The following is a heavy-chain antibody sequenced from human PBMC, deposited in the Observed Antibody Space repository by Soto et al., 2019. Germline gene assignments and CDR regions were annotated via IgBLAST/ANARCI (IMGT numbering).Heavy chain of an antibody. V-gene: IGHV1-3*05. CDR2: INAGNGNT. J-gene: IGHJ6*02. CDR3: ARDPSYSGMDV. Sequence: QVQLVQSGAEEKKAGASVKVSCKASGYTLTSYAMHWVHQAPGQRLEWMGWINAGNGNTKYSQKFQGRVTITRDTSASTAYMELSSLRSEDTAVYYCARDPSYSGMDVWGQGTTVTVSS. CDR1: GYTLTSYA.